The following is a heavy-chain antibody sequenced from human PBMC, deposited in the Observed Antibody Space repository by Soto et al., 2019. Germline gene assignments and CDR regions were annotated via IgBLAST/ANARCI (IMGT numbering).Heavy chain of an antibody. D-gene: IGHD4-17*01. J-gene: IGHJ4*02. Sequence: QVQLQESGPGLVKPSQTLSLTCTVSGGSISSGSYYWSWIRQHPGKGLEWIGYIYYSGSTYSNPSLQSRVTISLDTSKNQFALKLSAVTAADTAVYYCARATTVTTDYWGQGTLVTVSS. V-gene: IGHV4-31*03. CDR3: ARATTVTTDY. CDR1: GGSISSGSYY. CDR2: IYYSGST.